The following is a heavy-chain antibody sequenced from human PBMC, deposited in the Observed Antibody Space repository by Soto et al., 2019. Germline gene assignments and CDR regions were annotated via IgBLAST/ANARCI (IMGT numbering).Heavy chain of an antibody. V-gene: IGHV1-18*01. Sequence: QVQLVQSGAEVKKPGASVKVSCKASGYTFTSYGITWVRQAPGQGLEWMGWISAYNGNTNYAQNLQGRVTMTTDTPPSTAYMDLRSLRSDDTAVYYCARDGPMDRAFDIWGQGTMVTVSS. CDR1: GYTFTSYG. D-gene: IGHD3-10*01. CDR3: ARDGPMDRAFDI. CDR2: ISAYNGNT. J-gene: IGHJ3*02.